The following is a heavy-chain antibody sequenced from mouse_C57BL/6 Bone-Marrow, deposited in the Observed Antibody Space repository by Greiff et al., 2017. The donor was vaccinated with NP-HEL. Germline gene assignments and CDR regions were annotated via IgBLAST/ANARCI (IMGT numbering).Heavy chain of an antibody. CDR1: GFSLSTFGMG. D-gene: IGHD1-1*01. CDR3: ARIRGATTVDY. J-gene: IGHJ2*01. V-gene: IGHV8-8*01. CDR2: ICWDDDK. Sequence: QVTLKECGPGILQPSQTLSLSCSFSGFSLSTFGMGVGWIRQPSGKGLVWLAHICWDDDKYYNPALKSRLTISKDTSKNPLFLKIANVDTADTATDYCARIRGATTVDYWGKGTTLTVSS.